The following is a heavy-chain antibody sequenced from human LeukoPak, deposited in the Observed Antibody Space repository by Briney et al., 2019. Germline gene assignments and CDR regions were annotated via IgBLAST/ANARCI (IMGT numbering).Heavy chain of an antibody. J-gene: IGHJ5*02. CDR1: GFTFSSYS. CDR3: ARAHGDWFDP. D-gene: IGHD3-10*01. Sequence: GGSLRLSCAASGFTFSSYSMNWVRQAPGKGLEWVSSISSSSSYIYYADSVKGRFTISRDNAKNSLYLQMNSLRAGDTAVYYCARAHGDWFDPWAREPWSPSPQ. V-gene: IGHV3-21*01. CDR2: ISSSSSYI.